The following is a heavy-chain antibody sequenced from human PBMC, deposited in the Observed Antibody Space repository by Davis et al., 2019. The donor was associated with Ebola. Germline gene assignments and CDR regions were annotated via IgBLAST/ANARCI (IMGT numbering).Heavy chain of an antibody. CDR2: ISGSGGST. V-gene: IGHV3-23*01. CDR1: GFTFSSYA. Sequence: GESLKISCAASGFTFSSYAMSWVRQAPGKGLEWVSAISGSGGSTYYADSVKGRFTISRDNSKNTLYLQMNSLRAEDTAVYFCAKGRGSYVRSYFDYWGQGTLVTVSS. CDR3: AKGRGSYVRSYFDY. D-gene: IGHD5-18*01. J-gene: IGHJ4*02.